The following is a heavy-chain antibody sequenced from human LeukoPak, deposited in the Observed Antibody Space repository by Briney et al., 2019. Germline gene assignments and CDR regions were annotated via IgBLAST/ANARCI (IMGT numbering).Heavy chain of an antibody. D-gene: IGHD1-26*01. Sequence: GGSLRLSWAASGFTFSSYGMHWVRQAPGKGLEWVAVVWYDGSNKYYADSVKGRFTISRDNSKNTLYLQMNSLRAEGTAVYYCARETSSHYDYWGQGTLVTVSS. CDR1: GFTFSSYG. J-gene: IGHJ4*02. CDR3: ARETSSHYDY. V-gene: IGHV3-33*01. CDR2: VWYDGSNK.